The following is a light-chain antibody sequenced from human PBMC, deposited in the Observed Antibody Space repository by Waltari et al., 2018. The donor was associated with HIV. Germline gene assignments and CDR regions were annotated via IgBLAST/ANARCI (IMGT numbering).Light chain of an antibody. CDR1: QRVSIW. V-gene: IGKV1-5*03. CDR3: QQYNSHST. Sequence: DIQMTQSPSTLSASVGDRVTFTCRASQRVSIWVAWYQQKSGKAPKVLIYEASKLQSGVPSRFSGSGSGTEFTLTISSLQPDDVATYYCQQYNSHSTFGGGTKVEIK. J-gene: IGKJ4*01. CDR2: EAS.